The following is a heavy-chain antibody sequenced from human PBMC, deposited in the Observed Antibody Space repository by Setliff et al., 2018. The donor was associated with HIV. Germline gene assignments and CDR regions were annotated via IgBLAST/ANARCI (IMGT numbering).Heavy chain of an antibody. CDR1: GVSIKSHNW. CDR3: ARPLTTSYNFWGDAFSI. J-gene: IGHJ3*02. CDR2: MYHSGVS. D-gene: IGHD3-3*01. V-gene: IGHV4-4*02. Sequence: SETLSLTCTVSGVSIKSHNWWSWVRQPPGKGLEWIGEMYHSGVSNYNTLRSRVTISVDTSKNQFSLKLTSVTGADTAVYYRARPLTTSYNFWGDAFSIWGQGTMVTVSS.